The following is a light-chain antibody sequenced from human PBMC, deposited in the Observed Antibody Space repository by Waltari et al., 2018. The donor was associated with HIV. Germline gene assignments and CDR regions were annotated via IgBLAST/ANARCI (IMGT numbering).Light chain of an antibody. CDR2: EVT. CDR1: SSDIGGYNY. Sequence: QSALTQPPSASGSPGQSVTISCTGTSSDIGGYNYVSWYQQHPGKAPKLIMTEVTKRPSGVPCRFSGSKSGNTASLTVSGLQAEDEAHYYCSSYAPTNNCYVLFGGGTALTVL. J-gene: IGLJ2*01. CDR3: SSYAPTNNCYVL. V-gene: IGLV2-8*01.